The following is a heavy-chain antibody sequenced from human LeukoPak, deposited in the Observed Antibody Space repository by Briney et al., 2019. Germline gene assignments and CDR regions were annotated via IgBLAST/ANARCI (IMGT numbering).Heavy chain of an antibody. CDR1: GFTFSSYA. CDR2: ISGSGGST. J-gene: IGHJ4*03. Sequence: GGSLRLSCAASGFTFSSYAMSWVRQAPGKGLEWVSAISGSGGSTYYADSVKGRFTISRDNSKNTLYLQMNSLRAEDTAVYYCAKEGRATYYYDSSGYIDYWGHGTLVTVSS. CDR3: AKEGRATYYYDSSGYIDY. D-gene: IGHD3-22*01. V-gene: IGHV3-23*01.